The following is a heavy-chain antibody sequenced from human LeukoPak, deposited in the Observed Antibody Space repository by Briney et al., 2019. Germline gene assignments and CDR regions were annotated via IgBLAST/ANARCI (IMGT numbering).Heavy chain of an antibody. D-gene: IGHD5-18*01. J-gene: IGHJ6*03. V-gene: IGHV4-30-4*08. Sequence: PSQTLSLTCTVSGGSISSGDYYWSWIRQPPGKGLQWIGYIYYSGSTYYNPSLKSRVTISVDTSKNQFSLKLSSVTAADTAVYYCARCGYLLAYYYYYYIDVWGKGTTVTVSS. CDR1: GGSISSGDYY. CDR3: ARCGYLLAYYYYYYIDV. CDR2: IYYSGST.